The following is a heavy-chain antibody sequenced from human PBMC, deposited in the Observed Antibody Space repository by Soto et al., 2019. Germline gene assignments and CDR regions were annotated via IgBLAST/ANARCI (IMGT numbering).Heavy chain of an antibody. CDR2: ISWDGGTT. D-gene: IGHD3-16*01. CDR3: AKDGSQKDDDGNWLGS. J-gene: IGHJ5*01. Sequence: EVQLVESGGDVVQPGGSLRLSYAASGFTFEDYTIHWVRQAPGKALEWVSLISWDGGTTYYTHSVKGRFTISRDNSKNSLYLQMNSLRPEDTALYYCAKDGSQKDDDGNWLGSWGQGTLVTVSS. V-gene: IGHV3-43*01. CDR1: GFTFEDYT.